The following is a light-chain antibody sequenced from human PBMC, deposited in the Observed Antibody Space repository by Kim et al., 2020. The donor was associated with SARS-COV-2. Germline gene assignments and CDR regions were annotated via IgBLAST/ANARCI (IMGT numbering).Light chain of an antibody. CDR3: HSYTGYRKV. V-gene: IGLV6-57*01. Sequence: NFMLTQPHSVSESPGKTVTISCTRSSGSIASDYVQWYQQRPGSSPTTVIYEDNQRPSGVPDRFSGSIDSSSNSATLTISGLRTEDEADYYCHSYTGYRKVFGGGTQLTVL. CDR2: EDN. J-gene: IGLJ2*01. CDR1: SGSIASDY.